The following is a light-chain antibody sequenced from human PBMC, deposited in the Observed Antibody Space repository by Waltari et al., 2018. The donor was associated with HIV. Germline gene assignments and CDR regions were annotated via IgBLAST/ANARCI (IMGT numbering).Light chain of an antibody. V-gene: IGLV1-40*01. Sequence: QSVWTQAPSVSGAPGQRITTSCTGSSPNIGAHFDVHLYQLLPGSSPKLLIFANSNRPSGVPDRFSGSKSGTSASLAITGLQPEDEAEYYCQSFDSSLNAYVFGTGTTVIVL. CDR3: QSFDSSLNAYV. CDR1: SPNIGAHFD. CDR2: ANS. J-gene: IGLJ1*01.